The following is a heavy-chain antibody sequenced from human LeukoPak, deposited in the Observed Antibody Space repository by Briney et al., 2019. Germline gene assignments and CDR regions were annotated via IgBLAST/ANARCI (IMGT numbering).Heavy chain of an antibody. CDR3: ARDLGAYYGILAGHSKGAGDY. CDR2: IKQDGSEK. CDR1: GFNFRNYW. V-gene: IGHV3-7*01. J-gene: IGHJ4*02. Sequence: GGSLRLSCAASGFNFRNYWMSWVRQAPGKGLEWVANIKQDGSEKYYVDSVKGRFTISRDYAKNSLFLQMNGLRAEDTAVYYCARDLGAYYGILAGHSKGAGDYWGQGTLVTVSS. D-gene: IGHD3-9*01.